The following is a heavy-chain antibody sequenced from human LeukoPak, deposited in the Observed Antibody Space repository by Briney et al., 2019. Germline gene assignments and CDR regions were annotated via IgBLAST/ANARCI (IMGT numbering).Heavy chain of an antibody. CDR2: ISSSSSYT. J-gene: IGHJ3*02. CDR1: GFSFRDYY. D-gene: IGHD6-19*01. CDR3: ARRALAVVDAFDI. Sequence: PGGSLRLSCATSGFSFRDYYMNWIRQAPGKGLEWVSYISSSSSYTNCTDSVKGRFTISRDNAKDSLYLQMNSLRAEDTAVYYCARRALAVVDAFDIWGQGTLVTVSS. V-gene: IGHV3-11*03.